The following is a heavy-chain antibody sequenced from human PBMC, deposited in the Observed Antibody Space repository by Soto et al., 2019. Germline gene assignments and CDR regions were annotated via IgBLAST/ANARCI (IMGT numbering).Heavy chain of an antibody. J-gene: IGHJ4*02. CDR3: ARAPDDFWSGYYEDFDY. CDR2: IWYDGSNK. D-gene: IGHD3-3*01. CDR1: GFTFSIYG. Sequence: GSLRLSCAASGFTFSIYGMHWVRQAPGKGLEWVAVIWYDGSNKYYADSVKGRFTISRDNSKNTLYLQMNSLRAEDTAVYYCARAPDDFWSGYYEDFDYWGQGTLVTVSS. V-gene: IGHV3-33*01.